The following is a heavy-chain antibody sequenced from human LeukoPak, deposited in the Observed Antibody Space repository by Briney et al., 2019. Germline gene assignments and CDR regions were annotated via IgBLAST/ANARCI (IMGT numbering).Heavy chain of an antibody. CDR3: ARESAGSSWLNLDY. CDR1: GFTFSSYA. J-gene: IGHJ4*02. V-gene: IGHV3-30*04. D-gene: IGHD6-13*01. Sequence: GRSLRLSCAASGFTFSSYAMHWVRQAPGKGLEWVAVISYDGSNKYYADSVKGRFTISRDNSKNTLYLQMNSLRAEDTAVYYCARESAGSSWLNLDYWGQGTLVTVSS. CDR2: ISYDGSNK.